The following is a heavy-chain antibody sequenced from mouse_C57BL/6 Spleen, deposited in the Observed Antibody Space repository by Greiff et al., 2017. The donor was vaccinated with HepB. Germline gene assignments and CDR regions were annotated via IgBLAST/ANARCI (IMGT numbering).Heavy chain of an antibody. J-gene: IGHJ4*01. V-gene: IGHV1-15*01. CDR1: GYTFTDYE. Sequence: QVHVKQSGAELVRPGASVTLSCKASGYTFTDYEMHWVKQTPVHGLEWIGAIDPETGGTAYNQKFKGKAILTADKSSSTAYMELRSLTSEDSAVYYCTGTVVAPAMDYWGQGTSVTVSS. D-gene: IGHD1-1*01. CDR2: IDPETGGT. CDR3: TGTVVAPAMDY.